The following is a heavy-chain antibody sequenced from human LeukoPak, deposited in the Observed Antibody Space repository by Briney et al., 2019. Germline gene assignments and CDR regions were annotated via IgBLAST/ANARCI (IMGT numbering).Heavy chain of an antibody. CDR1: GGTFSSYA. J-gene: IGHJ6*03. Sequence: SVKVSCKASGGTFSSYAISWVRQAPGQGLEWMGGIIPIFGTANYAQKFQGRVTITADESTSTAYMELSSLRSEDTAVYYCATEGGDIVVVPAANSEYYYYYYMDVWGKGTTVTISS. CDR2: IIPIFGTA. D-gene: IGHD2-2*01. V-gene: IGHV1-69*13. CDR3: ATEGGDIVVVPAANSEYYYYYYMDV.